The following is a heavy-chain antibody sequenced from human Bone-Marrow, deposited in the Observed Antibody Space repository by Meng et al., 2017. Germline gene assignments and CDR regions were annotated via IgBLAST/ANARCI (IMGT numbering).Heavy chain of an antibody. Sequence: QVQPQELGPGRVEPPQTLALTCPVSGGSISSGNYYWSWIRQPPGKGLEWIGYIHHSGSAYYNPSLKRRVSISVDTSKNQFSLNLNSMTAADTAVYYCASFDHIPRRNYFDYWGQGTLVTVSS. CDR1: GGSISSGNYY. CDR2: IHHSGSA. D-gene: IGHD2-21*01. CDR3: ASFDHIPRRNYFDY. V-gene: IGHV4-30-4*01. J-gene: IGHJ4*02.